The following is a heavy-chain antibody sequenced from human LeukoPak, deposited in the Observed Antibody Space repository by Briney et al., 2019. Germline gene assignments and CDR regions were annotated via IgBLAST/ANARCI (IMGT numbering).Heavy chain of an antibody. CDR2: ISGSGGST. D-gene: IGHD2-2*01. CDR1: GFTFSSYA. J-gene: IGHJ4*02. Sequence: GGSLRLSCAASGFTFSSYAMSCVRQAPGKGLEWVSAISGSGGSTYYADSVKGRFTISRDNSKNTLYLQMNSLRAEDTAVYYCAKDLLPAATPEYDYWGQGTLVTVSS. V-gene: IGHV3-23*01. CDR3: AKDLLPAATPEYDY.